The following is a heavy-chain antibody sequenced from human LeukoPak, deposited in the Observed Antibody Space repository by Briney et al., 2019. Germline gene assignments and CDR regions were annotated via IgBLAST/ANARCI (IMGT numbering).Heavy chain of an antibody. CDR2: INHSGST. D-gene: IGHD3-9*01. CDR3: ARQRTLTGYYRRWYFDL. Sequence: SETLSLTCAVYGGSFSGYYWSWIRQPPGKGLEWIGEINHSGSTNYNPSLKSRVTISVDTSKNQFSLKLSSVTAADTAVYYCARQRTLTGYYRRWYFDLWGRGTLVTVSS. J-gene: IGHJ2*01. V-gene: IGHV4-34*01. CDR1: GGSFSGYY.